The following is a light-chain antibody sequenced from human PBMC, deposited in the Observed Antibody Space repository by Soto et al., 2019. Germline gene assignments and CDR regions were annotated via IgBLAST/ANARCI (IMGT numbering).Light chain of an antibody. J-gene: IGKJ1*01. CDR3: QQYNNWPPWT. CDR1: QSVSSN. Sequence: EVVMTQSPATLSVSPGESATLSCRASQSVSSNLAWYQQRPGKAPRLIIYGASTRATGIPTRFSGSGSGTEFTLPISSLQSEDCAIYYYQQYNNWPPWTYGQGTKVEIK. CDR2: GAS. V-gene: IGKV3-15*01.